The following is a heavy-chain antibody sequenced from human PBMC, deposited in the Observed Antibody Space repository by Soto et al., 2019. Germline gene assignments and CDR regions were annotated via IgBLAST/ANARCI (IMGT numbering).Heavy chain of an antibody. CDR1: DGSFSGYY. V-gene: IGHV4-34*01. J-gene: IGHJ1*01. Sequence: SETLSLTCAVYDGSFSGYYWSWIRQPPGKGLEWIGEINHSGSTNYNPSLKSRVTISVDTSKNQFSLKLSSVTAADTAVYYCARGRYYYGSGSYYLGYFQHWGQGTLVTVSS. CDR2: INHSGST. D-gene: IGHD3-10*01. CDR3: ARGRYYYGSGSYYLGYFQH.